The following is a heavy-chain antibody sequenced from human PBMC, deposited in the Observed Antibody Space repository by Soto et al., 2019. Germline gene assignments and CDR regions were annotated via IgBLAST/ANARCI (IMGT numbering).Heavy chain of an antibody. V-gene: IGHV3-20*04. D-gene: IGHD1-26*01. CDR3: VRGASLNFDF. CDR1: GFTFDDYG. J-gene: IGHJ4*02. Sequence: EEQLVESGGGVLRPGGSLRLSCAASGFTFDDYGMSWARQAPGKGLEWVSGVNWNGGSTGYADSVKGRFTISRDNAKNSLYLQMNSLRAEDTAFYYCVRGASLNFDFWGQGTLVTVSS. CDR2: VNWNGGST.